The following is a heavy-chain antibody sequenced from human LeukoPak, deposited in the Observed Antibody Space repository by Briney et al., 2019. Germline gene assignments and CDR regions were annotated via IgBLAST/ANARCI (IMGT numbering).Heavy chain of an antibody. CDR1: GYTFTGYY. V-gene: IGHV1-2*02. J-gene: IGHJ6*02. CDR2: INPNSGGT. Sequence: GASVKVSCKASGYTFTGYYMHWVRQAPGQGLEWMGWINPNSGGTNYAQKFQGRVTMTRDTSISTAYMELSRLRSDDTAVYYCARDLAFDSLSDIMDVWGQRTTVTVS. CDR3: ARDLAFDSLSDIMDV. D-gene: IGHD3-3*02.